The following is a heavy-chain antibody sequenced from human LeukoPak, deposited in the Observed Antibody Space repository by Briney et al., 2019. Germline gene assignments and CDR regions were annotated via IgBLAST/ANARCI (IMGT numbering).Heavy chain of an antibody. J-gene: IGHJ4*02. V-gene: IGHV4-38-2*02. CDR2: IYHSGST. CDR3: ARAPVGATLGYFDY. D-gene: IGHD1-26*01. Sequence: PSETLSLTCTVSGYSISSGYYWGWIRQPPGKGLEWIGSIYHSGSTYYNPSLKSRVTISVDTSKNQFSLKLSSVTAADTAVYYCARAPVGATLGYFDYWGQGTLVTVSS. CDR1: GYSISSGYY.